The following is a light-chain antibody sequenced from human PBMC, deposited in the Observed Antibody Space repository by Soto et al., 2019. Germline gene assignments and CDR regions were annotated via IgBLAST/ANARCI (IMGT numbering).Light chain of an antibody. CDR2: RNN. J-gene: IGLJ2*01. Sequence: QSVLTQPPSASGTPGQRVTISCSGSSSNIGSNYVYWYQQLPGTSPKLLIYRNNQRPSGVPDRFSISKSVTSASLAISGLRSADEADYYCAAWDDSLVFGGGTQLTV. V-gene: IGLV1-47*01. CDR1: SSNIGSNY. CDR3: AAWDDSLV.